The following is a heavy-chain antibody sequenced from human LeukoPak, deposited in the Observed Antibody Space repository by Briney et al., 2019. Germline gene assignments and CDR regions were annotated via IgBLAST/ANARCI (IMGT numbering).Heavy chain of an antibody. Sequence: PSQTLSLTCTVSGGSISSGGYYWSWIHQHPGKGLEWIGYIYYSGSTYYNPSLKSRVTISVDTSKNQFSLKLSSVTAADTAVYYCARNGVYGSGSHFDYWGQGTLVTVSS. CDR1: GGSISSGGYY. CDR2: IYYSGST. J-gene: IGHJ4*02. CDR3: ARNGVYGSGSHFDY. V-gene: IGHV4-31*03. D-gene: IGHD3-10*01.